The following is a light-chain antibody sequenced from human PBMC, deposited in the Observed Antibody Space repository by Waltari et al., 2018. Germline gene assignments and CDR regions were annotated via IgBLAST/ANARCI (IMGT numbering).Light chain of an antibody. CDR1: IRRRYY. J-gene: IGLJ2*01. Sequence: SSDLTQDPSVSVPLGQTIRTTCHGDIRRRYYASWYQQRPGQAPILVLYGPDNRPTGSPDRFSGSTSGNTASLTITGAQAEDEADYYCHSREAFSTRLFGGGTRLTV. V-gene: IGLV3-19*01. CDR3: HSREAFSTRL. CDR2: GPD.